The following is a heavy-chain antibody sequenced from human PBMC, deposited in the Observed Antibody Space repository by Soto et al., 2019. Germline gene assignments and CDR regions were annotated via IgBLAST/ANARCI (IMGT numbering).Heavy chain of an antibody. CDR2: IVVGSGKT. D-gene: IGHD2-15*01. V-gene: IGHV1-58*01. J-gene: IGHJ6*02. CDR3: AGRYCSGGSCYNYYGMDV. CDR1: GFTFSSSA. Sequence: SVKVSCKASGFTFSSSAVQWVRQARGQRLEWIGWIVVGSGKTNYAQKFQERVTITRDMSTSTAYMELSSLRSEDTAVYYCAGRYCSGGSCYNYYGMDVWGQGTTVTVSS.